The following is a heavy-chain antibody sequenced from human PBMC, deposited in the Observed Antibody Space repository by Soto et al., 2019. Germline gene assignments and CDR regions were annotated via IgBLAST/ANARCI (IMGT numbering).Heavy chain of an antibody. J-gene: IGHJ4*02. Sequence: QVQLVESGGGVVQPGRSLRLSCAASGFTFSSYAMHWVRQAPGKGLEWVAVISYDGSNKYYADSVKGRFTISRDNFKNTLYLQMNSLRAEDTAVYYCAREIVIFEQQLGELIHSLDYWGQGTLVTVAS. CDR2: ISYDGSNK. CDR3: AREIVIFEQQLGELIHSLDY. CDR1: GFTFSSYA. D-gene: IGHD6-13*01. V-gene: IGHV3-30-3*01.